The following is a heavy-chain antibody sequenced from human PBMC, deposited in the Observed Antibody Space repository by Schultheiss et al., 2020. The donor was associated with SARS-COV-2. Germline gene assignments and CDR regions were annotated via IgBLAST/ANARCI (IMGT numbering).Heavy chain of an antibody. CDR2: IYNSGST. V-gene: IGHV4-59*02. J-gene: IGHJ3*02. CDR1: GFTVSYNY. Sequence: GSLRLSCAASGFTVSYNYMSWVRQAPGKGLEWIGDIYNSGSTNYNPSLKSRVTMSIDTSKKQFSLNLRSVTAADTAVYYCARGTWRDPGVIDAFDIWGQGAMVTVSS. D-gene: IGHD2-21*01. CDR3: ARGTWRDPGVIDAFDI.